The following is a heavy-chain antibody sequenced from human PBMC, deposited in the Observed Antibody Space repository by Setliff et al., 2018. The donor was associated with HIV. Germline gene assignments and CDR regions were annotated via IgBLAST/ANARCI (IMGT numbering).Heavy chain of an antibody. J-gene: IGHJ6*02. CDR2: ISAYNGNT. Sequence: ASVKVSCKASGYTFTNYGISWVRQAPGQGLEWMGWISAYNGNTNYAQKLQGRVTMTTDTSTSTVYMELRSLRSDDTAVYYCARYDSSGYYPSNYYYDMDVWGQGTTVTVSS. CDR1: GYTFTNYG. D-gene: IGHD3-22*01. V-gene: IGHV1-18*01. CDR3: ARYDSSGYYPSNYYYDMDV.